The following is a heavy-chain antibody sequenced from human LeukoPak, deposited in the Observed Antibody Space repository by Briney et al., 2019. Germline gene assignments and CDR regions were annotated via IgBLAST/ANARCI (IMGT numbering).Heavy chain of an antibody. CDR1: GLTFSNYA. Sequence: GGSLRLSCAASGLTFSNYAMTWVRLAPGKGLEWVSSLSGSGGGTWYAGSVKGRFTISRDNSKNTLYLQMNSLRAEDTAVYYCAKDRTPYSRSGGYYLGAFDIWGHGTLVTVSS. CDR3: AKDRTPYSRSGGYYLGAFDI. J-gene: IGHJ3*02. D-gene: IGHD3-10*01. V-gene: IGHV3-23*01. CDR2: LSGSGGGT.